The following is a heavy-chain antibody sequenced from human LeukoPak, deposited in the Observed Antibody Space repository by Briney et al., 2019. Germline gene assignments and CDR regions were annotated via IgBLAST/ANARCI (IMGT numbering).Heavy chain of an antibody. D-gene: IGHD6-13*01. CDR1: GFTFSSYW. CDR3: ARDGSSWYGVHDAFDI. CDR2: IKQDGSEK. Sequence: GGSLRLSCAASGFTFSSYWMNWVRQAPGKGLEWVANIKQDGSEKYYVDSVKGRFTISRDNAKKSLYLQMNSLRAEDTAVYYCARDGSSWYGVHDAFDIWGQGTMVTVSS. J-gene: IGHJ3*02. V-gene: IGHV3-7*01.